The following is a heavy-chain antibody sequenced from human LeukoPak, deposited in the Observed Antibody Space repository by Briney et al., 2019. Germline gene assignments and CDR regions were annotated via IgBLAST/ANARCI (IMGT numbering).Heavy chain of an antibody. CDR1: GYTFTSYY. CDR2: INPSGGST. V-gene: IGHV1-46*01. J-gene: IGHJ4*02. D-gene: IGHD3-16*02. Sequence: GASVKVSCKASGYTFTSYYMHWVRQAPGQGLELMGIINPSGGSTSYAQKFQGRVTMTRDTSTSTVYMELSSLRSEDTAVYYCARDGDYVWGSYRYGFDYWGQGTLVTVSS. CDR3: ARDGDYVWGSYRYGFDY.